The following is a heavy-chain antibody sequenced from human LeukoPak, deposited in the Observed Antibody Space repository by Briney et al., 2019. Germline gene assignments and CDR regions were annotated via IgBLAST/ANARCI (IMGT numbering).Heavy chain of an antibody. CDR1: GYTFTSYD. J-gene: IGHJ4*02. CDR2: INPSGGST. D-gene: IGHD6-19*01. V-gene: IGHV1-46*01. CDR3: ARENSSGWYVAYYFDY. Sequence: ASVKVSCKASGYTFTSYDINWVRQAPGQGLEWMGIINPSGGSTSYAQKFQGRVTMTRDMSTSTVYMELSSLRSEDTAVYYCARENSSGWYVAYYFDYWGQGALVTVSS.